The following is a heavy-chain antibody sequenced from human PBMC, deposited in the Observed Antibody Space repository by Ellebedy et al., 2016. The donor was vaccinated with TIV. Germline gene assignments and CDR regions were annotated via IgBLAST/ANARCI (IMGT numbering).Heavy chain of an antibody. D-gene: IGHD3-16*02. V-gene: IGHV4-61*01. CDR1: GGSISSSSYY. CDR2: IYYSGST. J-gene: IGHJ6*02. CDR3: ARDHMITFGGVIVTGYGMDV. Sequence: SETLSLTCTVSGGSISSSSYYWSWIRQPPGKGLEWIGYIYYSGSTNYNPSLKSRVTISVDTSKNQFSLKLSSVTAADTAVYYCARDHMITFGGVIVTGYGMDVWGQGTTVTVSS.